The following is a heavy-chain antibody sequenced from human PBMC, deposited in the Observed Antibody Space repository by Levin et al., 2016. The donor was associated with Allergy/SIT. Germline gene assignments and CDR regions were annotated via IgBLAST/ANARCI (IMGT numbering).Heavy chain of an antibody. J-gene: IGHJ4*02. CDR3: ARDPRIAAAGTPYFDY. D-gene: IGHD6-13*01. Sequence: WIRQPPGKGLEWVAVIWYDGSNKYYADSVKGRFTISRDNSKNTLYLQMNSLRAEDTAVYYCARDPRIAAAGTPYFDYWGQGTLVTVSS. CDR2: IWYDGSNK. V-gene: IGHV3-33*01.